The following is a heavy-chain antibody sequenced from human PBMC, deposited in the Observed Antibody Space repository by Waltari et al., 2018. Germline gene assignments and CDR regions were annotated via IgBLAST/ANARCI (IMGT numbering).Heavy chain of an antibody. Sequence: EVQLLESGGGLVQPGGSLRLSCAASGFTFSSYAMSWVRQAPGKGLEWVSVIYSGGSTYYADSVKGRFTISRDNSKNTLYLQMNSLRAEDTAVYYCAISGFGELSYFDYWGQGTLVTVSS. D-gene: IGHD3-10*01. V-gene: IGHV3-23*03. CDR1: GFTFSSYA. CDR2: IYSGGST. CDR3: AISGFGELSYFDY. J-gene: IGHJ4*02.